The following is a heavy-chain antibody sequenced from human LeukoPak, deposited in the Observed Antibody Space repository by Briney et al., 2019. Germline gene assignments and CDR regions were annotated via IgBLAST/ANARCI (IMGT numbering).Heavy chain of an antibody. CDR2: IYSGGST. Sequence: GGSLRLSCAASGFNFDEYGMNWVRQVPGKGLEWVSLIYSGGSTFYADSVKGRFTISRDNSKNTLYLQMNSLRAEDTAVYYCARFYGVNPWGQGTLVTVSS. D-gene: IGHD4-17*01. J-gene: IGHJ5*02. CDR1: GFNFDEYG. V-gene: IGHV3-53*01. CDR3: ARFYGVNP.